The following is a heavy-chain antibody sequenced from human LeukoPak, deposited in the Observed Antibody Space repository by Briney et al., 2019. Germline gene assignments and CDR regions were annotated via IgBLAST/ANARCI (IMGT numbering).Heavy chain of an antibody. CDR3: ARAGGDTTSSQDLDF. D-gene: IGHD1-26*01. J-gene: IGHJ4*02. Sequence: SETLSLTCTVSGGSISSHYRSWIRQPPGKGLEWIGYIHYSGTTNFNPSLTSRVTMFIDTSENQVSLKVTSVTAADTAVYYCARAGGDTTSSQDLDFWGQGTLVTVSS. V-gene: IGHV4-59*11. CDR2: IHYSGTT. CDR1: GGSISSHY.